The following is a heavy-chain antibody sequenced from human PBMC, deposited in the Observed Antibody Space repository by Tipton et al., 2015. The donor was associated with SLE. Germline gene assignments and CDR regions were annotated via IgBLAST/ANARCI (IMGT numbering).Heavy chain of an antibody. Sequence: SLRLSCAGSGFTISSSWMHWVRQVPGKGLEWVSRINSDGSRTNYADSVKGRFTISRDNSKNTLYLQMNSLRAEDTAVYYCARGGVINPPGYWGQGTLVTFSS. CDR1: GFTISSSW. D-gene: IGHD3-16*02. CDR2: INSDGSRT. V-gene: IGHV3-74*01. J-gene: IGHJ4*02. CDR3: ARGGVINPPGY.